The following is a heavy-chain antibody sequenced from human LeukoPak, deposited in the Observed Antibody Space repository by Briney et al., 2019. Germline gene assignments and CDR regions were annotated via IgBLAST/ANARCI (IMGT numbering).Heavy chain of an antibody. Sequence: ASSGKVSCKASGGTFSSYAISWVRQAPGQGLEGMGGIIPIFGTANYAQKFQVRVTITTHESTSTAYMEMSNLRSEDTALYYFASGRTVVAYQRPNWFDPWGQGTLVTVSS. D-gene: IGHD3-22*01. CDR2: IIPIFGTA. CDR1: GGTFSSYA. V-gene: IGHV1-69*05. J-gene: IGHJ5*02. CDR3: ASGRTVVAYQRPNWFDP.